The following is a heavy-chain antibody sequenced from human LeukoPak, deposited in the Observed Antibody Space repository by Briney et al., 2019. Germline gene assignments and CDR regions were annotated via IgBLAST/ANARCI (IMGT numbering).Heavy chain of an antibody. CDR2: ISSSSSYI. CDR3: ARDFTTQLDGYSPPYHFDY. CDR1: GFTFSSYS. D-gene: IGHD5-24*01. Sequence: GGSLRLSCAASGFTFSSYSMSWVHQAPGKGLEWVSSISSSSSYIYYADSVKGRFTISRDNAKNSLYLQMNSLRAEDTAVYYCARDFTTQLDGYSPPYHFDYWGQGTLVTVSS. V-gene: IGHV3-21*01. J-gene: IGHJ4*02.